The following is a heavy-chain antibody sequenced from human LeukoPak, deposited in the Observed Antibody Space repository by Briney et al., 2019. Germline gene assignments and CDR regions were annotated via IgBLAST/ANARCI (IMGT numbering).Heavy chain of an antibody. D-gene: IGHD5-18*01. CDR3: AKEYGYTYGEFDY. CDR1: GYTFTGYY. CDR2: INPNSGGT. V-gene: IGHV1-2*02. J-gene: IGHJ4*02. Sequence: VASVKVSCKASGYTFTGYYMHWVRQAPGQGLEWMGWINPNSGGTNYAQKFQGRVTMTRDTSISTAYMELSRLRSDDTAVYYCAKEYGYTYGEFDYWGQGTLVTVSS.